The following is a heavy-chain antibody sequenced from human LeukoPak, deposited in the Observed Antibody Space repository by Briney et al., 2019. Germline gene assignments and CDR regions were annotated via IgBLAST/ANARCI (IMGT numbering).Heavy chain of an antibody. V-gene: IGHV5-51*01. Sequence: GESLKISCKASGYRFTGYWIIWVRQMPGKGLEWMGIIYPGDSDTRYSPSFQGQVTISADKSISTAYLQWSSLQASDTAMYYCARRVRSGYDTYYFDYWGQGTLVTVSS. D-gene: IGHD5-12*01. CDR1: GYRFTGYW. CDR2: IYPGDSDT. J-gene: IGHJ4*02. CDR3: ARRVRSGYDTYYFDY.